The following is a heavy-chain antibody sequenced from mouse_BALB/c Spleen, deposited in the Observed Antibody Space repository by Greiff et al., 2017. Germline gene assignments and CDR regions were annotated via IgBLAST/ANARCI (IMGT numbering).Heavy chain of an antibody. D-gene: IGHD2-1*01. J-gene: IGHJ2*01. CDR3: ARVNYGNYVGYFDY. V-gene: IGHV1S29*02. Sequence: EVQLQQSGPELVKPGASVKISCKASGYTFTDYNMHWVKQSHGKSLEWIGYIYPYNGGTGYNQKFKSKATLTVDNSSSTAYMELRSLTSEDSAVYYCARVNYGNYVGYFDYWGQGTTLTVSS. CDR2: IYPYNGGT. CDR1: GYTFTDYN.